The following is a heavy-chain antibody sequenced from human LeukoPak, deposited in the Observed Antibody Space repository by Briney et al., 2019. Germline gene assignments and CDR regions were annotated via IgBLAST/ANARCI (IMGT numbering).Heavy chain of an antibody. CDR2: INPKNGGT. V-gene: IGHV1-2*02. CDR1: GYTFTDYY. J-gene: IGHJ4*02. D-gene: IGHD6-6*01. Sequence: GASVKVSCKASGYTFTDYYIHWVRQAPGQGLEWMGWINPKNGGTKFAWPFQGRVTMTRDTSTTTVYMDLSNLRSDDTAVYFCARGPRDIAAPPKVWDAIRFDKWGQGTLVTVSS. CDR3: ARGPRDIAAPPKVWDAIRFDK.